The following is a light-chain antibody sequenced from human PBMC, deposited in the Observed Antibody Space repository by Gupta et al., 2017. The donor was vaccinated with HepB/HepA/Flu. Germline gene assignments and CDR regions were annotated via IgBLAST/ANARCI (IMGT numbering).Light chain of an antibody. CDR3: KQVLQTPWT. Sequence: DIVVTQSPLSLPVTPGEPASISCRSSQSLRHVNGYNFLDWYLQKPGQSPQLLIYLGSNRASGVPDRFSGSGSGTDFTLNISRVEAEDVGVYYCKQVLQTPWTFGQGTKVEIK. J-gene: IGKJ1*01. V-gene: IGKV2-28*01. CDR2: LGS. CDR1: QSLRHVNGYNF.